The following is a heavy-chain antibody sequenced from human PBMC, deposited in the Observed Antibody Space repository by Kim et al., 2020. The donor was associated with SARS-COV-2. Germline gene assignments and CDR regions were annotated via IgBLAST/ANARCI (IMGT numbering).Heavy chain of an antibody. D-gene: IGHD4-17*01. V-gene: IGHV3-30*02. J-gene: IGHJ4*02. CDR3: AKDPMTTVTSPLVSFGY. Sequence: VKGRFTISRDNSKNTLYLQMNSLRAEDTAVYYCAKDPMTTVTSPLVSFGYWGQGTLVTVSS.